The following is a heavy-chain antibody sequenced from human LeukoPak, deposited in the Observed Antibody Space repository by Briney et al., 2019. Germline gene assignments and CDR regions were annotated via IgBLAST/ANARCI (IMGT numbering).Heavy chain of an antibody. D-gene: IGHD5-18*01. CDR1: VFTVSSNY. J-gene: IGHJ4*02. CDR2: IYSGGST. V-gene: IGHV3-53*04. CDR3: ARVSGYISGLYFDY. Sequence: GGSLRLSCAASVFTVSSNYMSWVRQAPGKGLEWVSVIYSGGSTYYADSVKGRFTISRHNSKNTLYLQMNSLRAEDTAVYYCARVSGYISGLYFDYWGQGTLVTVSS.